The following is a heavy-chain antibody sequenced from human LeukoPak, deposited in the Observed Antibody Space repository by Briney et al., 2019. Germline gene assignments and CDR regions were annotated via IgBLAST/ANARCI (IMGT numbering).Heavy chain of an antibody. Sequence: GGSLRLSCAASGFTFNHYWMTWVRQAPGKGLEWVANIKEDGSEKYYVDSVRGRFTISRDNAKKSLYLEMNSLRAEDTAVYYCAKDRALMVQGVIPVWGQGTLVTVSS. CDR2: IKEDGSEK. D-gene: IGHD3-10*01. CDR1: GFTFNHYW. J-gene: IGHJ4*02. CDR3: AKDRALMVQGVIPV. V-gene: IGHV3-7*03.